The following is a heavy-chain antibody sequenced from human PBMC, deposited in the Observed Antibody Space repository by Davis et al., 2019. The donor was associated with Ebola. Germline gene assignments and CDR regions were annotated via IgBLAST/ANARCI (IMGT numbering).Heavy chain of an antibody. CDR1: GFTFSGSA. V-gene: IGHV3-73*01. J-gene: IGHJ4*02. CDR3: TGRVVVIPTVLEQVDY. D-gene: IGHD2-21*01. CDR2: IRTKANSYAT. Sequence: PGGSLRLSCPASGFTFSGSAIHWVRQASGKGLEWVGRIRTKANSYATAYAASLKGRFTISRDDSKNTAYLQMNSLKTEDTAVYYCTGRVVVIPTVLEQVDYWGQGTLVTVSS.